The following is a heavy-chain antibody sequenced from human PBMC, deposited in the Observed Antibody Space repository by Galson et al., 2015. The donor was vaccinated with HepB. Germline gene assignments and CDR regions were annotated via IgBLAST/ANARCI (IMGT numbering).Heavy chain of an antibody. D-gene: IGHD3-3*01. Sequence: SLRLSCAASGFTFSSYAMSWVRQAPGKGLEWVSAISGSGGSTYYADSVKGRFTISRDNSKNTLYLQMNSLRAEDTAVYYCAKEGGYDFWSGYAYYYGMDVWGQGTTVTVSS. CDR1: GFTFSSYA. CDR3: AKEGGYDFWSGYAYYYGMDV. V-gene: IGHV3-23*01. CDR2: ISGSGGST. J-gene: IGHJ6*02.